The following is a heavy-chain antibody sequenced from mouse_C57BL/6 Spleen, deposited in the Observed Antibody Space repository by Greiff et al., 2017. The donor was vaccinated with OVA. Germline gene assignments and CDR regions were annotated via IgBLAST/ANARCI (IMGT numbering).Heavy chain of an antibody. CDR2: SRNKANDYTT. V-gene: IGHV7-1*01. J-gene: IGHJ2*01. CDR1: GFTFSDFY. Sequence: EVKLVESGGGLVQSGRSLSLSCATSGFTFSDFYMEWVRQAPGKGLEWIAASRNKANDYTTEYSASVKGRLIVSIDNSQSILSLQMNALRAEDTAIYDCARDLSGPCYYWGQVTTLTVAS. CDR3: ARDLSGPCYY.